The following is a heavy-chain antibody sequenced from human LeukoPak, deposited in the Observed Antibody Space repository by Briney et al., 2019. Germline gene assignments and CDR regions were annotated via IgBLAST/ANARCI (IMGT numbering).Heavy chain of an antibody. J-gene: IGHJ4*02. V-gene: IGHV3-53*01. CDR1: GFTVSSNY. CDR2: IYSGGST. Sequence: PGGSLRLSCAASGFTVSSNYMSWVRQAPGKGLEWVSIIYSGGSTFYADSVKGRFTISRDNSKNTLYLQMNSLRAEDTAVYYCARGALFYDYVWGSYPAVDYWGQGTLVTVSS. D-gene: IGHD3-16*02. CDR3: ARGALFYDYVWGSYPAVDY.